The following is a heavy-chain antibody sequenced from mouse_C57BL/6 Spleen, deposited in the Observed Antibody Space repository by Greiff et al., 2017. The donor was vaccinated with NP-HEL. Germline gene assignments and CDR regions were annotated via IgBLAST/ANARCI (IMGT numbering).Heavy chain of an antibody. D-gene: IGHD1-1*01. V-gene: IGHV1-15*01. Sequence: VKLQQSGAELVRPGASVTLSCKASGYTFTDYEMHWVKQTPVHGLEWIGAIDPETGGTAYNQKFKGKAILTADKSSSTAYMELRSLTSEDSAVYYCTTNDYYGSSQFAYWGQGTLVTVSA. CDR2: IDPETGGT. CDR1: GYTFTDYE. CDR3: TTNDYYGSSQFAY. J-gene: IGHJ3*01.